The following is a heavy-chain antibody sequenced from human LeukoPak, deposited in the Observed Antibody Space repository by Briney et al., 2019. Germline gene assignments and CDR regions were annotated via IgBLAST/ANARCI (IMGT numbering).Heavy chain of an antibody. J-gene: IGHJ4*02. CDR2: IYWNDDK. CDR1: GFSLRTRGVG. CDR3: AHRGYGGNSVDY. V-gene: IGHV2-5*01. D-gene: IGHD4-23*01. Sequence: KGSGPTLVKPTQTLTLTCTFSGFSLRTRGVGVGWIRQPPGKALEWLALIYWNDDKRYSPSLKSRLTITKDTSKNQVVLTMTNMDPVDTATYYCAHRGYGGNSVDYWGQGTLVTVSS.